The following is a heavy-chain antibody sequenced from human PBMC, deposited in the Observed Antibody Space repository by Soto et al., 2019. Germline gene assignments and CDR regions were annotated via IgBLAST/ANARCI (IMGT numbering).Heavy chain of an antibody. Sequence: PGGSLRLSCAASGFTFSSYGMHWVRQAPGKGLEWVAVIWYDGSNKYYADSVKGRFTISRDNSKNTLYLQMNSLRAEDTAVYYCARDATLEGVVVGYYYGMDVWGQGTTVTVSS. CDR1: GFTFSSYG. CDR3: ARDATLEGVVVGYYYGMDV. CDR2: IWYDGSNK. V-gene: IGHV3-33*01. D-gene: IGHD3-22*01. J-gene: IGHJ6*02.